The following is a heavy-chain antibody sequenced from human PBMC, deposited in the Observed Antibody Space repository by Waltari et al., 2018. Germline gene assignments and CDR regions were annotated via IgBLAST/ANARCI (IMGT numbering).Heavy chain of an antibody. CDR2: IYYSGST. Sequence: QVQLQESGPGLVKPSQTLSLTCTVSGCFMRRGDFYWNRHRQHPGKGLEWIGYIYYSGSTYYNPSLKSRVTISVDTSKNQFSLKLSSVTAADTAVYYCARGRIVVVIGAFDIWGQGTMVTVSS. J-gene: IGHJ3*02. D-gene: IGHD3-22*01. CDR1: GCFMRRGDFY. V-gene: IGHV4-31*03. CDR3: ARGRIVVVIGAFDI.